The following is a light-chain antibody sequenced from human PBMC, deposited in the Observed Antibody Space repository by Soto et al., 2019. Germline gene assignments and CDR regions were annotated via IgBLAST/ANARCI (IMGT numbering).Light chain of an antibody. V-gene: IGKV1-5*03. CDR1: QSISSW. J-gene: IGKJ1*01. Sequence: DIQMTQSPSSLSASVGDRVTITCRASQSISSWLAWYQQKPGKAPKLLFYKASSLESGVPSRCSGSGSGTEFTLTISSLQPDDFATYYCQQYNSYSSFGQGTKVDIK. CDR3: QQYNSYSS. CDR2: KAS.